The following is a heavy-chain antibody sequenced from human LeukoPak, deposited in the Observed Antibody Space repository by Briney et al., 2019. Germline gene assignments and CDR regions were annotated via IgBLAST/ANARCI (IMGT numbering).Heavy chain of an antibody. CDR2: IYYSGST. CDR1: GGSISSSSYY. V-gene: IGHV4-39*07. D-gene: IGHD5-24*01. Sequence: SETLSLTCTVSGGSISSSSYYWGWIRQPPGKGLEWIGSIYYSGSTYYNPSLKSRVTISVDTSKNQFSLKLSSVTAADTAVYYCARGMADVYYYYGMDVWGQGTTVTVSS. CDR3: ARGMADVYYYYGMDV. J-gene: IGHJ6*02.